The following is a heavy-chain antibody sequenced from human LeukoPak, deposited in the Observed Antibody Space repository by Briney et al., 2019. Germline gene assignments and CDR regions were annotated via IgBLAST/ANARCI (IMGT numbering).Heavy chain of an antibody. CDR3: ARDHRELGIRDAFDI. V-gene: IGHV4-59*01. CDR1: GDSISGYY. Sequence: SVTLSLTCTVSGDSISGYYWSWIRQAPGKGLEWIGFIYHDGDTKYNPSLESRFTISVDTSKTQFSLRLTSVTAADTAVYYCARDHRELGIRDAFDIWGQGTMVTVSS. CDR2: IYHDGDT. D-gene: IGHD7-27*01. J-gene: IGHJ3*02.